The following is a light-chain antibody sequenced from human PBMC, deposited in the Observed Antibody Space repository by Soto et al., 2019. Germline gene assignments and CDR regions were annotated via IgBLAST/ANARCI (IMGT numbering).Light chain of an antibody. CDR3: SSYTASSTYV. CDR2: DVS. V-gene: IGLV2-14*03. Sequence: QSVLTQPASVSGSPGQSITISCTGTSSDVGGYHYVSWYQHHPGKAPKLMIFDVSNRPSGVSNRFSGSKSGNTASLTISGRQAEDEADYYCSSYTASSTYVFGTGTKLTVL. CDR1: SSDVGGYHY. J-gene: IGLJ1*01.